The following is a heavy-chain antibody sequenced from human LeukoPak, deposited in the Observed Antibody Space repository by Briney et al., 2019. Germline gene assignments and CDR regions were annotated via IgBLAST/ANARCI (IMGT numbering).Heavy chain of an antibody. J-gene: IGHJ4*02. CDR3: AKDLYITSSPLDY. CDR2: ISGSGSIT. V-gene: IGHV3-23*01. Sequence: GGSLRLSCAASGFTFSNYAMSWVRQAPGKGLEWVSAISGSGSITYYADSVRGRFTISRDNSKNTLCLQMNSLRAEDTAIYYRAKDLYITSSPLDYWGQGTLVTVSS. CDR1: GFTFSNYA. D-gene: IGHD6-6*01.